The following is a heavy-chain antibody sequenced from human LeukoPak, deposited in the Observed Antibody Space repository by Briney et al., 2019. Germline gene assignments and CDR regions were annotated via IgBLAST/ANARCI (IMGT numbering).Heavy chain of an antibody. CDR3: ARVGKWFGEFLFHRGLDY. V-gene: IGHV4-34*01. CDR2: INHSGST. D-gene: IGHD3-10*01. CDR1: GGSFSGYY. J-gene: IGHJ4*02. Sequence: SETLSLTCAVYGGSFSGYYWSWIRQPPGKGLEWIGEINHSGSTNYNPSLKSRVTISVDTSKNQFSLKLSSVTAADTAVYNCARVGKWFGEFLFHRGLDYWGQGTLVTVSS.